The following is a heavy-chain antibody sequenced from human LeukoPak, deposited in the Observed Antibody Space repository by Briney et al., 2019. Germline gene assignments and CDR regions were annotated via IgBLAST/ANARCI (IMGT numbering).Heavy chain of an antibody. CDR2: IYYSGST. Sequence: PSETLSLTCAVYGGSYSGCYWSWIRQPPGKGLEWIGYIYYSGSTNYNPSLKSRVTISVDTSKNQFSLKLSSVTAADTAVYYCARPYYDSSGYHDAFDIWGQGTMVTVSS. D-gene: IGHD3-22*01. V-gene: IGHV4-59*01. CDR3: ARPYYDSSGYHDAFDI. J-gene: IGHJ3*02. CDR1: GGSYSGCY.